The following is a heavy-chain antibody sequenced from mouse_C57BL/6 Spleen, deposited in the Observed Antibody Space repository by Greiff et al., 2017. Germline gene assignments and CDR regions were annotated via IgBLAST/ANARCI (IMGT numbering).Heavy chain of an antibody. CDR3: TRSGVNYYGSSPYAMDY. D-gene: IGHD1-1*01. J-gene: IGHJ4*01. Sequence: EVQLQESGGGLVQPGGSLKLSCAASGFTFSDAWMDWVRQSPETGLEWVAEIRNKANNHATYYAESVKGRFTISRDDSKSSVYLQMNSLRAEDTGIYYCTRSGVNYYGSSPYAMDYWGQGTSVTVSS. CDR1: GFTFSDAW. V-gene: IGHV6-6*01. CDR2: IRNKANNHAT.